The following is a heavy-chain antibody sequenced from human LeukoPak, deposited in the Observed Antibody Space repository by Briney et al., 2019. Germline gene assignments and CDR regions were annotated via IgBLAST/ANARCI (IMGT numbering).Heavy chain of an antibody. Sequence: GRSLRLSCAASGFTFSSYGMHWVHQAPGKGLEWVAVIWYDGSNKYYADSVKGRFTISRDNSKNTLYLQMNSLRAEDTAVYYCARDPSSWSSSWNDYWGQGTLVTVSS. D-gene: IGHD6-13*01. CDR3: ARDPSSWSSSWNDY. V-gene: IGHV3-33*01. CDR1: GFTFSSYG. CDR2: IWYDGSNK. J-gene: IGHJ4*02.